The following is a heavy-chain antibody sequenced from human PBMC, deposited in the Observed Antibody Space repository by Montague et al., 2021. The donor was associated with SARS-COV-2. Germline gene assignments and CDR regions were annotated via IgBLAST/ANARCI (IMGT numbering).Heavy chain of an antibody. D-gene: IGHD1-1*01. CDR2: TYYRSKWYN. V-gene: IGHV6-1*01. CDR3: TSGREGNYNVMDV. CDR1: GDSVARNSAT. J-gene: IGHJ6*02. Sequence: CAISGDSVARNSATWKWDRQAPSRDLDWVGSTYYRSKWYNDYAVSVRGRVTINPDTSKNQFSLQLNSVTPEDTAIYYCTSGREGNYNVMDVWGQGTTVAVSS.